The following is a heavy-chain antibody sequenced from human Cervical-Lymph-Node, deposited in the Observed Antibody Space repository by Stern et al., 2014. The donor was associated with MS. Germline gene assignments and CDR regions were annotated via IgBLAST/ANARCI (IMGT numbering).Heavy chain of an antibody. J-gene: IGHJ6*02. CDR2: INPSGGST. Sequence: DQLVESGAEVKKPGASVKVSCKASGYTFSSHYMHWVRQAPGQGLEWMGRINPSGGSTSHAQKFQGRVTMTRDTSTSTVYMELSSLRSEDTAVYYCAREVAGHRLGMMDVWGQGTTVTVSS. CDR1: GYTFSSHY. V-gene: IGHV1-46*01. D-gene: IGHD6-19*01. CDR3: AREVAGHRLGMMDV.